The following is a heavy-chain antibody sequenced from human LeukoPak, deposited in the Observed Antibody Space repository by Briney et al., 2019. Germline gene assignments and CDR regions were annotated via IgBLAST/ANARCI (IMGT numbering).Heavy chain of an antibody. CDR3: ARFGYCSSISCENYYYMDV. J-gene: IGHJ6*03. D-gene: IGHD2-2*01. CDR1: GGSFSGYY. V-gene: IGHV4-34*01. Sequence: SETLSLTCAVYGGSFSGYYWSWIRQPPGKGLEWIGEINHSGSTNYNPSLKSRVTISVDTSKNQFSLKLSSVTAADTAVYYCARFGYCSSISCENYYYMDVWGKGTTVTVSS. CDR2: INHSGST.